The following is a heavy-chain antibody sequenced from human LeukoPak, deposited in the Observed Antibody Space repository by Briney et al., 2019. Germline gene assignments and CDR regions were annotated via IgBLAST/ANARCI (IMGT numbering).Heavy chain of an antibody. CDR1: GGSISSSYYY. CDR3: ANQYYYDSSGYYFPPYFDY. V-gene: IGHV4-39*01. D-gene: IGHD3-22*01. J-gene: IGHJ4*02. Sequence: SETLSLTCTVSGGSISSSYYYWGWIRQPPGTGLEWIGSIYSSGSTYYNPSLKSRVTISVDTSKNQFSLKLSSVTAADTAVYYCANQYYYDSSGYYFPPYFDYWGQGTLVTVSS. CDR2: IYSSGST.